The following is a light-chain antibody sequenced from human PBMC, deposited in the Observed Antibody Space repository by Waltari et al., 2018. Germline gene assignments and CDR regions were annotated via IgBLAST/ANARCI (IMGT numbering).Light chain of an antibody. Sequence: QSVLTQPPSMSGPPGPKATIPCTGGSSNFGAGSDVHWYQQFPGTAPKLLMFGNTNRASGVPGRFSGSRSGTSASLAIAGLQSEDEAVYYCQSFDSSLSASVFGGGTKLTVL. CDR3: QSFDSSLSASV. CDR1: SSNFGAGSD. CDR2: GNT. J-gene: IGLJ2*01. V-gene: IGLV1-40*01.